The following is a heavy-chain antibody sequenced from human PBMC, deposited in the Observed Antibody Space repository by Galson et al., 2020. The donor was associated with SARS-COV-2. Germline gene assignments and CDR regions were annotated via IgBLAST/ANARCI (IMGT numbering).Heavy chain of an antibody. CDR1: GFTFSSYA. Sequence: GESLKISCAASGFTFSSYAMHWVRQAPGKGLEWVAVISYDGSNKYYADSVKGRFTISRDNSKNTLYLQMNSLRAEDTAVYYCAKGYAKYYYYYMDVWGKGTTVTISS. J-gene: IGHJ6*03. D-gene: IGHD2-8*01. CDR2: ISYDGSNK. V-gene: IGHV3-30*04. CDR3: AKGYAKYYYYYMDV.